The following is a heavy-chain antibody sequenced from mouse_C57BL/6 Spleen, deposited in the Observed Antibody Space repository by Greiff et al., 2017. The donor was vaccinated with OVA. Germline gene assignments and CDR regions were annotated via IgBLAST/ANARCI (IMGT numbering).Heavy chain of an antibody. CDR3: ARYGGSRGPYFEV. J-gene: IGHJ1*03. D-gene: IGHD1-1*01. CDR1: GFTFTDYY. CDR2: IRNKANGYTT. V-gene: IGHV7-3*01. Sequence: EVMLVESGGGLVQPGGSLSLSCAASGFTFTDYYMSWVRQPPGKALEWLGFIRNKANGYTTEYSASVKGRFTISRDNSQSILYLQMNALRAEDSATYYCARYGGSRGPYFEVWGTGTTVTVAS.